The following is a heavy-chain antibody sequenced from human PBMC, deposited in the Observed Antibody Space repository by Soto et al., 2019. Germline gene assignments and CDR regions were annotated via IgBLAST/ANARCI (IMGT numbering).Heavy chain of an antibody. J-gene: IGHJ4*02. CDR3: AIAVATTIDY. CDR2: IYYSGST. CDR1: GGSISSSSYY. Sequence: LSLTCTVSGGSISSSSYYWGWIRQPPGKGLEWIGSIYYSGSTYYNPSLKSRVTISVDTSKNQFSLKLSSVTAADTAVYYCAIAVATTIDYWGQGTLVTVSS. V-gene: IGHV4-39*01. D-gene: IGHD6-19*01.